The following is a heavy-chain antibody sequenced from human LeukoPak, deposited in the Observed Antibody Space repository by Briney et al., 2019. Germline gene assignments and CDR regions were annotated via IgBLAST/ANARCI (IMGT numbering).Heavy chain of an antibody. V-gene: IGHV4-38-2*01. CDR2: IYHSGST. CDR3: ARRDTIVGATKFDY. CDR1: GFSIRSGYH. D-gene: IGHD1-26*01. J-gene: IGHJ4*02. Sequence: SETLSLTCAVSGFSIRSGYHWGRIRQPPGKGLEWIGSIYHSGSTYYNPSLKSRVTISVDTSKNQFSLKLSSVTAADTAVYYCARRDTIVGATKFDYWGQGTLVSVSS.